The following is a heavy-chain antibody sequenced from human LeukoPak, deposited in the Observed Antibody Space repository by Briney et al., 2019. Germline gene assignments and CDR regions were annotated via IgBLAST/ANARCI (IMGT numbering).Heavy chain of an antibody. CDR3: AKQCGGSDWFDAFDI. D-gene: IGHD6-19*01. V-gene: IGHV3-30*18. CDR1: GFTFSDYE. Sequence: PGGSLRLSCTASGFTFSDYEMDWVRQGPGKGLEWVAVISYDGSNKYYADSVKGRFTISRDNSKNTLYLQMNSLRAEDTAVYYCAKQCGGSDWFDAFDIWGQGTMVTVSS. CDR2: ISYDGSNK. J-gene: IGHJ3*02.